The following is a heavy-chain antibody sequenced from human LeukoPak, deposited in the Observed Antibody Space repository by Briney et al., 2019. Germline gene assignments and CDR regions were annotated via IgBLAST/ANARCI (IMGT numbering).Heavy chain of an antibody. Sequence: SETLSLTCAVYGGSFSGYYWSWIRQPPGKGLEWIGEINHSGSTNYNPSLKSRVTISVDTSKNQFSLKLSSVTAADTAVYYCARPGGSYAVPFDYWGQGTLVTVSS. CDR1: GGSFSGYY. CDR3: ARPGGSYAVPFDY. V-gene: IGHV4-34*01. D-gene: IGHD1-26*01. CDR2: INHSGST. J-gene: IGHJ4*02.